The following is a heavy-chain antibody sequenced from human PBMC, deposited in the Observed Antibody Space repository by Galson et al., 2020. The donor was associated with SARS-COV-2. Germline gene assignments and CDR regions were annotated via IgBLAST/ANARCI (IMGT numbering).Heavy chain of an antibody. J-gene: IGHJ2*01. CDR1: GGSISSHY. CDR3: ASLQAGSSWYFDL. V-gene: IGHV4-59*08. CDR2: IYVGGNT. D-gene: IGHD1-1*01. Sequence: GSLRLSCTVSGGSISSHYWSWIRQPPGKGLEWIGYIYVGGNTNYNPSLKSRATISLDTSKRQPSLRLSSMTAADTAVYYCASLQAGSSWYFDLWGRGTLVTVSS.